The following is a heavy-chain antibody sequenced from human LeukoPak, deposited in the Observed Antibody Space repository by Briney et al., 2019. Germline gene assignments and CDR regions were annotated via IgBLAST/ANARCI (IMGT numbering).Heavy chain of an antibody. CDR1: GFTFGSPW. CDR2: INSDGSAT. Sequence: GGSLRLSCAASGFTFGSPWMHWVRQAPGKGLVWVSRINSDGSATAYADSVKGRFTISRDNAENTLYLQMNSLRAEDTAVHYCARGAAGYHSGYFDYWGQGTLVTVSS. D-gene: IGHD3-16*02. V-gene: IGHV3-74*01. CDR3: ARGAAGYHSGYFDY. J-gene: IGHJ4*02.